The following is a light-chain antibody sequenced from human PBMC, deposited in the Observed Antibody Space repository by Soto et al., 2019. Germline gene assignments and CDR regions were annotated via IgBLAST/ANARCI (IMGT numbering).Light chain of an antibody. CDR3: SSSTTTTSLVV. Sequence: QSALTQPASVSGSPGQSITISCTGTSSDIGDYNYVSWYQQYPGKVPKRVIYDVSPRPSGVSNRFSGSKSGNTASLTISGLQAEDEADYYCSSSTTTTSLVVFGGGTKLTVL. CDR2: DVS. J-gene: IGLJ3*02. CDR1: SSDIGDYNY. V-gene: IGLV2-14*01.